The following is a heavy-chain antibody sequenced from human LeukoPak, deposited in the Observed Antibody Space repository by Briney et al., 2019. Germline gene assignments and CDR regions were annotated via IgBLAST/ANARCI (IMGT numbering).Heavy chain of an antibody. Sequence: PSETLSLTCTVSGGSISSGGYYWSWIRQHPGKGLEWIGYIHYSGSTYYTPSLQSRHTISVDTSKNQFSLKLTSVAAADTAVYYCATSSSGPYYFDNWGQGTLVTVSS. D-gene: IGHD6-6*01. J-gene: IGHJ4*02. CDR1: GGSISSGGYY. CDR3: ATSSSGPYYFDN. V-gene: IGHV4-31*03. CDR2: IHYSGST.